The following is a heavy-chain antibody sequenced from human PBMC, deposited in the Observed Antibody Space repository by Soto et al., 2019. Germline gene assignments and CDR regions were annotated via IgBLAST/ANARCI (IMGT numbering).Heavy chain of an antibody. CDR1: VFTFISYD. CDR3: ARERGYSGYDHRYYYYYGMDV. V-gene: IGHV3-13*01. CDR2: IGTAGDT. Sequence: GWSLRLSCASSVFTFISYDMHWVRQATGKGLEWVSAIGTAGDTYYPGSVKGRFTISRESAKNSLYLQMNSLRAGDTAVYYCARERGYSGYDHRYYYYYGMDVWGQGTTVTVSS. D-gene: IGHD5-12*01. J-gene: IGHJ6*02.